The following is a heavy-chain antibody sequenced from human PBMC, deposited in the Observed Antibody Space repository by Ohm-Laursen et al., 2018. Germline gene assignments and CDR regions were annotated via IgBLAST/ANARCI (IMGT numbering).Heavy chain of an antibody. J-gene: IGHJ3*02. V-gene: IGHV4-59*12. Sequence: SETLSLTCTVSGGSISSFYWSWIRQPPGKGLEWIGHVYYSGSTNYSPSVKSRVTISVDRSKSQFSLKLSSVTAADTAVYYCAGVKQWLIYAFDIWGQGTMVTVSS. CDR1: GGSISSFY. CDR2: VYYSGST. D-gene: IGHD6-19*01. CDR3: AGVKQWLIYAFDI.